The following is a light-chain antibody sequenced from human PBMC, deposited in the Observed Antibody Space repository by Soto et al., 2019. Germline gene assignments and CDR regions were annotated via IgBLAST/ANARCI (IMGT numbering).Light chain of an antibody. V-gene: IGLV1-40*01. Sequence: QSVLTQPPSVSGAPGQRVTISCTGSSSNIGAGYDVHWYQQRPGTAPKLLIFGNTNRPSGVPDRFSGSKSGTSASLAITGLQAEDEADYYCSSYTSSSTLVFGGGTKLTVL. CDR2: GNT. CDR3: SSYTSSSTLV. CDR1: SSNIGAGYD. J-gene: IGLJ2*01.